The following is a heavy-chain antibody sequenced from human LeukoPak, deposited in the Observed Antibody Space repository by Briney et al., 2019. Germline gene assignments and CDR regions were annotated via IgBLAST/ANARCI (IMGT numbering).Heavy chain of an antibody. CDR3: ASLAKRGYSYGNYYYMDV. Sequence: ASVKVSCKASGYIFTDYYMYWVRQAPGQGLEWMGWISAYSGNTNYAQKLQGRVTMTTDTSTSTAYMELRSLRSDDTAVYYCASLAKRGYSYGNYYYMDVWGKGTTVTISS. V-gene: IGHV1-18*04. D-gene: IGHD5-18*01. J-gene: IGHJ6*03. CDR1: GYIFTDYY. CDR2: ISAYSGNT.